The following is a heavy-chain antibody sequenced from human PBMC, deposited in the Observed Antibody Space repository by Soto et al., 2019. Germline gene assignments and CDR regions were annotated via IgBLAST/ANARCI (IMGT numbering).Heavy chain of an antibody. J-gene: IGHJ6*03. CDR1: GFSLSTSGVG. CDR2: IYWDDDK. Sequence: QITLKVSGPTLVKPTQTLTLTCTFSGFSLSTSGVGVGWIRQPPGKALEWLALIYWDDDKRYSPSLKSRLTITKDTSKNQVVLTMTNMDPVDTATYYCAHRQHTYYDFWSGYPAWSQAIDVWGKGTTVTVSS. V-gene: IGHV2-5*02. CDR3: AHRQHTYYDFWSGYPAWSQAIDV. D-gene: IGHD3-3*01.